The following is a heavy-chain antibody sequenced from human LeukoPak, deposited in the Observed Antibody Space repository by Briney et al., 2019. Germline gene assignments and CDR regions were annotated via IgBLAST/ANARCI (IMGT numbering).Heavy chain of an antibody. V-gene: IGHV3-66*01. D-gene: IGHD1-1*01. Sequence: GSLRLSCAASGFTVSTNYMSWVRQAPGKGLEWVSLIYSGGDTYYADSVRGRFTISRDNSKNTLYLQMNNLRAEDTAVYYCASGKVPGGNFDYWGQGNLVTVCS. CDR2: IYSGGDT. J-gene: IGHJ4*02. CDR3: ASGKVPGGNFDY. CDR1: GFTVSTNY.